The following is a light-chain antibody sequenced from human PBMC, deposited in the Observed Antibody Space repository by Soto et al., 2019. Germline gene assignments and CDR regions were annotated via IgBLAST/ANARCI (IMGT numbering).Light chain of an antibody. Sequence: EIVLTQSPGTLSLSQGERATLSCRASQSVSRNYLAWYQQKPGQAPRLLIYGASSRATGIPDRFSGSGSGTDFTLTISSLLSEDFAVYSCQQYNNWPLTFGGGTKVDI. CDR2: GAS. CDR3: QQYNNWPLT. CDR1: QSVSRNY. J-gene: IGKJ4*01. V-gene: IGKV3-20*01.